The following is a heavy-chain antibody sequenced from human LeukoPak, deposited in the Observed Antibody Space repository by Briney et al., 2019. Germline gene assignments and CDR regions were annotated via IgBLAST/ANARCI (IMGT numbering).Heavy chain of an antibody. CDR2: IYPGHSDT. J-gene: IGHJ5*02. V-gene: IGHV5-51*01. CDR1: GYSFSSYW. Sequence: GESLKISCKGSGYSFSSYWIGWVRQMPGRDLEWMGIIYPGHSDTKYSPSFQGQVTMSADRSINTAYLQWSSLKASDTAIYYCARAPLDSSGNHWGVWFDPWVQGTLVTVSS. CDR3: ARAPLDSSGNHWGVWFDP. D-gene: IGHD3-22*01.